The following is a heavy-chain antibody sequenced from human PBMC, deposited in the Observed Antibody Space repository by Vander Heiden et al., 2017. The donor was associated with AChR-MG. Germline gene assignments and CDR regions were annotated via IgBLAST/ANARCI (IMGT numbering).Heavy chain of an antibody. Sequence: EVQLVESGGGLVHPGGSRKISCARSGLTFTRRLHRVREAPGKGLVWVSRIKGDGSSTRYAESVKGRFTISRDNAKKTLYLQMNSLRAEDTAVYYCVRENVGYCDGGRCSSPNNFDYWGQGTLVTVSS. CDR2: IKGDGSST. CDR3: VRENVGYCDGGRCSSPNNFDY. J-gene: IGHJ4*02. CDR1: GLTFTRR. D-gene: IGHD2-15*01. V-gene: IGHV3-74*01.